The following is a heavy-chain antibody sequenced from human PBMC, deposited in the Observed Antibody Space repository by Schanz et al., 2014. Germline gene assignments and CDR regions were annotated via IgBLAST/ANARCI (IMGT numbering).Heavy chain of an antibody. J-gene: IGHJ4*02. V-gene: IGHV3-33*01. Sequence: QAQLMESGGGVVQPGTSLILSCSVSGFSLNTYGIHWFRQPAGKGLEWVAVIWNNGVTKYYADSVRGRFTISRDRFQNTPYLRMSSLRAEDTAGYYWARPRFDYGEVDYWGQGTLVTVSS. CDR2: IWNNGVTK. D-gene: IGHD4-17*01. CDR3: ARPRFDYGEVDY. CDR1: GFSLNTYG.